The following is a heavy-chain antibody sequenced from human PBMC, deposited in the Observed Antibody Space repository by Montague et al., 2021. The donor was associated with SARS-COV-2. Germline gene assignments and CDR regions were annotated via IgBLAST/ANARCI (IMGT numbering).Heavy chain of an antibody. J-gene: IGHJ3*02. CDR2: IYYSGNT. D-gene: IGHD2-21*01. CDR1: GGSISSSSYY. V-gene: IGHV4-39*01. CDR3: ATLPPYRMNSNGVECYDFDI. Sequence: SETLSLTCTVSGGSISSSSYYWGWIRQPPGKGLEWIGFIYYSGNTYYSPSLQSRVTISVDTSKNQFSLKLNSMTAADTAVYYCATLPPYRMNSNGVECYDFDIWGQGTMVTVSS.